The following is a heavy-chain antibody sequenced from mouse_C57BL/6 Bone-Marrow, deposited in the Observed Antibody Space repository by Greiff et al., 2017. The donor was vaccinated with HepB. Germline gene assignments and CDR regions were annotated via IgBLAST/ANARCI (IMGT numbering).Heavy chain of an antibody. CDR2: INTGGTYT. Sequence: EVMLVESGGDLVKSGGSLKLSCAASGFTFSTSGMSWVRQTPDKRLEWVATINTGGTYTYYPDSVKGRFTISRDTAKNTLFLQMSSLKSEDTVIYYCARDRFDYYFDYWGQGTTLTVSS. V-gene: IGHV5-6*02. D-gene: IGHD2-14*01. CDR1: GFTFSTSG. CDR3: ARDRFDYYFDY. J-gene: IGHJ2*01.